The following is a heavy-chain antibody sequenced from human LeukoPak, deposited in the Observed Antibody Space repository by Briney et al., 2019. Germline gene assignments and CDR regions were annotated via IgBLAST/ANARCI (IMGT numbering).Heavy chain of an antibody. Sequence: PGGSLRLSCAASGFTFSSYSMNWVRQAPGKGLEWVSYISSSSSTIYYADSVKGRFTISRDNAKNSLYLQMNSLRDEDTAVYYCARGNSGSHYVEYYYGMDVRGQGTTVTVSS. CDR1: GFTFSSYS. CDR3: ARGNSGSHYVEYYYGMDV. CDR2: ISSSSSTI. D-gene: IGHD1-26*01. V-gene: IGHV3-48*02. J-gene: IGHJ6*02.